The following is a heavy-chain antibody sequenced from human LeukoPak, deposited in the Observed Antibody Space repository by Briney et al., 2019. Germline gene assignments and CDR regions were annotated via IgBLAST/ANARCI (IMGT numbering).Heavy chain of an antibody. CDR1: GYTFTSYG. V-gene: IGHV1-18*01. J-gene: IGHJ6*03. CDR3: ARGVGYVRLNNYYYMDV. CDR2: ISAYNGNT. Sequence: ASVKVSCKASGYTFTSYGISWVRQAPGQGLEWMGWISAYNGNTNYAQKLQGRVTMTTDTSTSTPYMDLRSLRSDDTAVYNCARGVGYVRLNNYYYMDVWGKGTTVTISS. D-gene: IGHD2-8*02.